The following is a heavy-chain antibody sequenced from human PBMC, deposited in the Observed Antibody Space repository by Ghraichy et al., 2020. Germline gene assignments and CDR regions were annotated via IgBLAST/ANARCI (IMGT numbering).Heavy chain of an antibody. D-gene: IGHD6-19*01. CDR3: ARDLIGAVAGIGAFDI. CDR1: GDSVSSNSAA. V-gene: IGHV6-1*01. J-gene: IGHJ3*02. Sequence: SETLSLTCAISGDSVSSNSAAWNWIRKSPSRGLEWLGRTYYRSKWYNDYAVSVKSRITINPDTSKNQFSLQLNSVTPEDTAVYYCARDLIGAVAGIGAFDIWGQGTMVTVSS. CDR2: TYYRSKWYN.